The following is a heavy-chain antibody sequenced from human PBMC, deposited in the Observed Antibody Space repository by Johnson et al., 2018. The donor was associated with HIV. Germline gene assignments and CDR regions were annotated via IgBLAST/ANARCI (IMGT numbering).Heavy chain of an antibody. CDR3: TTDWGLWFGELLHDAFDI. Sequence: VQLVESGGDWVQPGRSLRLSCAASGFTFDYYTMHWVRQAPGKGLEWVANIKQDGSEKYYVDSVKGRFTISRDNAKKSLYLQMNSLKTEDTAVYYCTTDWGLWFGELLHDAFDIWGQGTMVTVSS. V-gene: IGHV3-7*03. D-gene: IGHD3-10*01. J-gene: IGHJ3*02. CDR2: IKQDGSEK. CDR1: GFTFDYYT.